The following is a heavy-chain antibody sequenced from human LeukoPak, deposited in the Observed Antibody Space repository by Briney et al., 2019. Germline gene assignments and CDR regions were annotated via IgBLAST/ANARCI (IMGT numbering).Heavy chain of an antibody. CDR2: INQGASEI. Sequence: GGSLRLSCAASGFTFSTYWMNWYRQAPGKGLEWVGNINQGASEINYVDSVRGRFTISRDNAKNSLHLQMNSLRAEDTAVYYCATDRDNSDWQKRFDSWGQGTLVTVSS. CDR3: ATDRDNSDWQKRFDS. CDR1: GFTFSTYW. J-gene: IGHJ4*02. V-gene: IGHV3-7*01. D-gene: IGHD2-21*02.